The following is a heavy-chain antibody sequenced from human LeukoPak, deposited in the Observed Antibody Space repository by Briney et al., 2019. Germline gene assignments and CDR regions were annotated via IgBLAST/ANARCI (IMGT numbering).Heavy chain of an antibody. CDR2: IYYSGST. Sequence: SETLSLTCTVSGGSISSYYWSWIRQPPGKGLEWIGYIYYSGSTNYNPSLKSRVTISVDTSKNQFSLKLSSVTAADMAVYYRARAGIVDTSFFDYWGQGTLVTVSS. CDR3: ARAGIVDTSFFDY. CDR1: GGSISSYY. D-gene: IGHD5-12*01. V-gene: IGHV4-59*01. J-gene: IGHJ4*02.